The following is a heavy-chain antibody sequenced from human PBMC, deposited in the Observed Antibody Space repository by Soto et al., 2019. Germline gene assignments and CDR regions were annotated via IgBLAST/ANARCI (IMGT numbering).Heavy chain of an antibody. V-gene: IGHV4-34*01. CDR3: ARTPLDGYFDY. Sequence: SETLSLTCAVYGGSFSGYYWSWIRQPPGKGLEWIGEINHSGSTNYNPSLKSRVTISVDTSKNQFSLKLSSVTAADTAVYYCARTPLDGYFDYWGQGTLVTVSS. J-gene: IGHJ4*02. CDR1: GGSFSGYY. CDR2: INHSGST.